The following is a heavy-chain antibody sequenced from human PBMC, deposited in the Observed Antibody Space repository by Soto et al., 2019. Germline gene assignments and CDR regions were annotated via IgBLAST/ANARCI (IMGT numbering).Heavy chain of an antibody. CDR1: GFIFSTYA. D-gene: IGHD4-17*01. Sequence: GGSLRLSCAASGFIFSTYAMNWVRQAPGKGLELVASIDQSGGTAYYAESVRGRFAISRDNSINTPYLQMSSLRAEDTALYYCAHPRGYGVFDAVDIWGQGTMVTVSS. CDR3: AHPRGYGVFDAVDI. V-gene: IGHV3-23*01. J-gene: IGHJ3*02. CDR2: IDQSGGTA.